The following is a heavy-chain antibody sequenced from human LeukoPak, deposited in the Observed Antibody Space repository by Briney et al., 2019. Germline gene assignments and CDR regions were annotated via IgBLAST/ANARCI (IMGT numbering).Heavy chain of an antibody. V-gene: IGHV3-7*01. D-gene: IGHD6-6*01. CDR1: GFTFSDYW. CDR2: IKQDGSQR. CDR3: ARRGGSSSRRSPIDY. J-gene: IGHJ4*02. Sequence: SGGSLRLSCTASGFTFSDYWMTWVRQAPGKGPEWVANIKQDGSQRYYVDSVRGRFTISRDNAKNPLFLQMNGLRAEDTAVYYCARRGGSSSRRSPIDYWGQGTLVTVSS.